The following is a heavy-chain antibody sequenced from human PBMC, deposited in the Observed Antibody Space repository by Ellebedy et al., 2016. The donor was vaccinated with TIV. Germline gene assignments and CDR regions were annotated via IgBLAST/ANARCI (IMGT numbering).Heavy chain of an antibody. CDR2: ISASGGST. Sequence: GESLKISCAASGFSFSSYAMSWVRQAPGKGLEWVSAISASGGSTYYADSVKGRFTISRDNSKNTLYMQMNSLRVEDTAVYYCAKGHPLFDYWGQGTLVTVSS. CDR1: GFSFSSYA. V-gene: IGHV3-23*01. CDR3: AKGHPLFDY. J-gene: IGHJ4*02.